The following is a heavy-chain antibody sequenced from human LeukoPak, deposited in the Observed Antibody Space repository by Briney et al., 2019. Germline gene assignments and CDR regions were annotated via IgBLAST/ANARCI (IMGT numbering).Heavy chain of an antibody. CDR1: GFNFSSYA. CDR2: ISGSGGST. V-gene: IGHV3-23*01. CDR3: AKVRGYSYGNFDY. D-gene: IGHD5-18*01. Sequence: GGSLRLSCAASGFNFSSYAMSWVRQAPGKGLDWVSAISGSGGSTYYADSVKGRFTISRDNSKNTLYLQMNSLRAEDTAVYYCAKVRGYSYGNFDYWGQGTLVTVSS. J-gene: IGHJ4*02.